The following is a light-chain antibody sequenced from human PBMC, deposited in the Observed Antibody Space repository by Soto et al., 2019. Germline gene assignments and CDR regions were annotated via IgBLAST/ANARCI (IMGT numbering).Light chain of an antibody. Sequence: QSVLTQSPSASASLGASVKLTCTLSSGHSSSAVAWHQQLPEKGPRFLMKVNSDGSHTKGDGIPDRFSGSSSGAERYLTISSRQSEDDADYYCQTWDTGIRVFGGGTKLTVL. CDR2: VNSDGSH. J-gene: IGLJ3*02. V-gene: IGLV4-69*02. CDR3: QTWDTGIRV. CDR1: SGHSSSA.